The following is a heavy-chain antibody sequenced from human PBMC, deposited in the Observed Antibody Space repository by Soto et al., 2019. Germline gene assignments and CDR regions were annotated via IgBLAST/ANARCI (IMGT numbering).Heavy chain of an antibody. J-gene: IGHJ4*02. D-gene: IGHD2-15*01. CDR3: RVVVRETFDY. Sequence: QVQLQESGPGLVKPSQTLSLTCTVSGGSISSGDYYWSWIRQPPGKGLEWIGYIYYSGSTYYDPSSQRRVTIAVATSQTQFSLKLSSVTAADTDVYYCRVVVRETFDYWGQGTLVTVSS. CDR2: IYYSGST. V-gene: IGHV4-30-4*01. CDR1: GGSISSGDYY.